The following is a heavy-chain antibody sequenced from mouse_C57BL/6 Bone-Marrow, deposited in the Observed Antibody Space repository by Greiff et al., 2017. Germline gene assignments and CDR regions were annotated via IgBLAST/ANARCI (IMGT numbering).Heavy chain of an antibody. V-gene: IGHV1-81*01. D-gene: IGHD2-3*01. CDR3: ARGWLLRGGAMGY. CDR2: IYPRSGNT. Sequence: QVHVKQSGAELARPGASVKLSCKASGYTFTSYGISWVKQRTGQGLEWIGEIYPRSGNTYYNEKFKGKATLTADKSSSTAYMELRSLTSEASAVYFCARGWLLRGGAMGYWGQGASVTVA. CDR1: GYTFTSYG. J-gene: IGHJ4*01.